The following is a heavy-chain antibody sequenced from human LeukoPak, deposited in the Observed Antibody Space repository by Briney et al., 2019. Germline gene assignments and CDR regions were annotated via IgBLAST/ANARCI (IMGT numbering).Heavy chain of an antibody. CDR2: ISGSGGDT. Sequence: GGSLRLSCAASGFAFSNYAMSWVRQAPGNGLEWVSAISGSGGDTFYADSVKGRFTISRDNSKNTLCLQMNSLRAEDTAVYYCAKFEGYCSSSCSSKPTGWYFDYWGQGTLVTVSS. D-gene: IGHD2-2*01. J-gene: IGHJ4*02. V-gene: IGHV3-23*01. CDR1: GFAFSNYA. CDR3: AKFEGYCSSSCSSKPTGWYFDY.